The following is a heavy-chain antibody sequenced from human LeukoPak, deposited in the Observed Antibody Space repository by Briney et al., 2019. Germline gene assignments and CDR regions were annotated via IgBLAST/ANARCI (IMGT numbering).Heavy chain of an antibody. D-gene: IGHD3-10*01. J-gene: IGHJ4*02. V-gene: IGHV3-48*03. CDR3: ARLDYYGSGSYFDY. CDR2: ISSSGSTI. CDR1: GFTFSSYE. Sequence: GGSLRLSCAASGFTFSSYEMNWVRQAPGKGLEWVSYISSSGSTIYYADSVKGRFTISRDNARNSLYLQMNSLRAEDTAVYYCARLDYYGSGSYFDYWGQGTLATVSS.